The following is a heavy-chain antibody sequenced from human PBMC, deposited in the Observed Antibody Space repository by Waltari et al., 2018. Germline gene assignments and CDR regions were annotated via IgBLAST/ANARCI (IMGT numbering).Heavy chain of an antibody. CDR3: ASGGYGTVTNDY. J-gene: IGHJ4*02. D-gene: IGHD4-4*01. CDR2: IIPIFGTS. Sequence: QVQLVQSGAEVKKPGSSVKVSCKASGGTFSSYAISWVRQAPGQGLEWMGGIIPIFGTSNSAQTFQGRVTITTDESTSTAYMELSSLRSEDTAVYYCASGGYGTVTNDYWGQGTLVTVSS. V-gene: IGHV1-69*05. CDR1: GGTFSSYA.